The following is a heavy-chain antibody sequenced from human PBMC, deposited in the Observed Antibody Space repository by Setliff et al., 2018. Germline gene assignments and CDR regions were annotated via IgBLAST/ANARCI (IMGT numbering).Heavy chain of an antibody. Sequence: GGSLRLSCAASGFTFSTYWMTWVRQAPGKGLEWVAFIRYDGSNKDYADSVKGRFTISRDNSKNAVYLQMNSLRAEDTAEYYCARGVVVVVAATSNYFDPWGQGTLVTVSS. J-gene: IGHJ5*02. V-gene: IGHV3-30*02. CDR3: ARGVVVVVAATSNYFDP. CDR1: GFTFSTYW. D-gene: IGHD2-15*01. CDR2: IRYDGSNK.